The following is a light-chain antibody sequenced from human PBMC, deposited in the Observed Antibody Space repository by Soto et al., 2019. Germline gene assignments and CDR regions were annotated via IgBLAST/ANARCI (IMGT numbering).Light chain of an antibody. CDR1: SSDVGGYNY. CDR3: SSFTSSSTFV. CDR2: DVS. J-gene: IGLJ1*01. Sequence: QSALTQPASVSGSPGQSITISCTGTSSDVGGYNYVSWYQQHPGKAPKLMIFDVSNRPSGISNRFSGSKSGNTASLTISGLQVEDEADYYCSSFTSSSTFVFGTGTKFTVL. V-gene: IGLV2-14*01.